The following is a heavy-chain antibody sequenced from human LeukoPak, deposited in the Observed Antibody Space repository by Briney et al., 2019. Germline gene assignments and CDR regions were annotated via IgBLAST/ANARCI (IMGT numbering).Heavy chain of an antibody. D-gene: IGHD1-26*01. CDR3: ARGKGVGATVFDY. Sequence: GASVKVSCKASGYTFTGYYMHWVRQAPGQGLEWMGRINPNSGGTNYAQKFQGRVTMTRDTSISTAYMELSRLRSDDTAVYYCARGKGVGATVFDYWGQGTLVIVSS. CDR2: INPNSGGT. V-gene: IGHV1-2*06. CDR1: GYTFTGYY. J-gene: IGHJ4*02.